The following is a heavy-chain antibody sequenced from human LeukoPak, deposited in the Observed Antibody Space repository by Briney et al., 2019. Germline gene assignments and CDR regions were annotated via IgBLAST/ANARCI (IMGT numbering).Heavy chain of an antibody. V-gene: IGHV3-7*04. CDR2: IKQDGSEK. CDR1: GFAFSNYW. Sequence: SGGSLRLSCAASGFAFSNYWMSWVRQAPGKGLEWVANIKQDGSEKYYVDSVKGRFTISRDNAKNSLYLQMNSLRAEDTAVYYCARARGYSSGWGWLDPWGQGTLVTVSS. J-gene: IGHJ5*02. D-gene: IGHD6-19*01. CDR3: ARARGYSSGWGWLDP.